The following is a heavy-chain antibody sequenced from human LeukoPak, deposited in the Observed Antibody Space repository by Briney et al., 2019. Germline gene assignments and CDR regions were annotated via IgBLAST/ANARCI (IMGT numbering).Heavy chain of an antibody. V-gene: IGHV1-18*01. CDR1: GYTFTSYG. J-gene: IGHJ1*01. Sequence: ASVKVSCKASGYTFTSYGISWVRQAPGQGLEWMGWISAYNGNTDYAQKLQGRVTMATDTSTSTAYMELRSLRSDDTAVYYCASSNSVVGATRHFQHWGQGTLVTVSS. D-gene: IGHD1-26*01. CDR3: ASSNSVVGATRHFQH. CDR2: ISAYNGNT.